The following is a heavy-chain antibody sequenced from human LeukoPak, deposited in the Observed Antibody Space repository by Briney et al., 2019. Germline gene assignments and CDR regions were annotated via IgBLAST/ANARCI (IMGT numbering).Heavy chain of an antibody. Sequence: PGGSLRLSCAASGFTFSSYAMSWVRQAPGKGLEWVSRINSVGSSTSYADSVKGRFTISRDNAKNTSYLQMNSLRAEDTAVYYCARERTSGWDAFDFWGQGTLVTVSS. V-gene: IGHV3-74*01. D-gene: IGHD6-19*01. CDR3: ARERTSGWDAFDF. CDR2: INSVGSST. J-gene: IGHJ4*02. CDR1: GFTFSSYA.